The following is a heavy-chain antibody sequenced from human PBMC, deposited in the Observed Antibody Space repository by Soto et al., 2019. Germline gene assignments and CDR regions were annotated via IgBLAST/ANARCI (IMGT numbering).Heavy chain of an antibody. Sequence: SETLSLTCSVSGLSISSHPWWTWVRQAPGKGLEWIGELYPSGGAAYNPSLQNRAAISVDYSQNHLSLTLTSVTAAGTAVYYCARDRDYVWGGYRYNWFDPWGQGTLVTVSS. CDR3: ARDRDYVWGGYRYNWFDP. CDR2: LYPSGGA. J-gene: IGHJ5*02. CDR1: GLSISSHPW. D-gene: IGHD3-16*02. V-gene: IGHV4-4*02.